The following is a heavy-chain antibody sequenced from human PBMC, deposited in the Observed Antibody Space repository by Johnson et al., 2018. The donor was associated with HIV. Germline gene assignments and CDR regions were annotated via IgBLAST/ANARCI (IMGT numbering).Heavy chain of an antibody. Sequence: QVQVVESGGGVVQPGGSLRLSCVASGFTFSSYGMHWVRQAPGQGLEWVAYIRYDGDNKYYVDSVKGRFTISRDNSKNTLYLQMNSLRADDTAVYYCAKPPVGGSYLDAFDIWGQGTMVTVSS. J-gene: IGHJ3*02. V-gene: IGHV3-30*02. D-gene: IGHD1-26*01. CDR3: AKPPVGGSYLDAFDI. CDR2: IRYDGDNK. CDR1: GFTFSSYG.